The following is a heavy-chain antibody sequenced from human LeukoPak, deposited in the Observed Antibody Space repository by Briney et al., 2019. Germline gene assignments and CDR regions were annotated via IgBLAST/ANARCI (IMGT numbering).Heavy chain of an antibody. D-gene: IGHD6-6*01. CDR1: GFTFSSYW. J-gene: IGHJ4*02. CDR2: INSDGSST. V-gene: IGHV3-74*01. Sequence: GGSLRLSCAASGFTFSSYWMHWVRQAPGKGLVWVSRINSDGSSTSYADPVKGRFTISRDNAKNTLYLQMNCLRAEDTAVYYCARLRGIAARVGLDYWGQGTLVTVSS. CDR3: ARLRGIAARVGLDY.